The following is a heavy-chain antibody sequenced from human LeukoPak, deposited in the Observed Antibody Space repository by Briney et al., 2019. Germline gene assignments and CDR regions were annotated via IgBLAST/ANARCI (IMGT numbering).Heavy chain of an antibody. CDR2: INHSGST. V-gene: IGHV4-34*01. CDR1: GGSFSGYY. J-gene: IGHJ4*02. CDR3: ARRVRDYYGSGATDY. D-gene: IGHD3-10*01. Sequence: SETLSLTCAVYGGSFSGYYWSWIRQPPGKGLEWIGEINHSGSTNYNPSLKSRVTISVDTSKNQFSLKLSSVTAADTAVYYCARRVRDYYGSGATDYWGQGTLVTVSS.